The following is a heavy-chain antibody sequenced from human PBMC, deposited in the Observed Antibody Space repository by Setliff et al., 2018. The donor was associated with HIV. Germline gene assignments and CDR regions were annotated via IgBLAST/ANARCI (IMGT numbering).Heavy chain of an antibody. Sequence: ASVKVSCKASGYSFARYGLSWVRQAPGQGLEWMGWISGFNGNTKYAQSFQDRVAMTTETATSTAYMEMRSLRSDVTAVYFCARAYYDSVWGSHRYRFYYFDYWGQGSQVTVSS. D-gene: IGHD3-16*02. J-gene: IGHJ4*02. CDR2: ISGFNGNT. CDR1: GYSFARYG. V-gene: IGHV1-18*01. CDR3: ARAYYDSVWGSHRYRFYYFDY.